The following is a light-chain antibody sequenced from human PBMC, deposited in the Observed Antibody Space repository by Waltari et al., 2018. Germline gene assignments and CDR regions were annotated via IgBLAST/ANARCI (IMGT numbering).Light chain of an antibody. V-gene: IGLV1-36*01. CDR3: STWDSTLSAVV. CDR2: GH. CDR1: SYNVGKYA. Sequence: QSALTQEASVSGTVGQKVTLSCTGDSYNVGKYAVGWYQQSANVAPKTVLFGHSLPSGIPDRFSGSKSGTTASLTISGLQPEDEADYYCSTWDSTLSAVVFGGGTKVTVL. J-gene: IGLJ2*01.